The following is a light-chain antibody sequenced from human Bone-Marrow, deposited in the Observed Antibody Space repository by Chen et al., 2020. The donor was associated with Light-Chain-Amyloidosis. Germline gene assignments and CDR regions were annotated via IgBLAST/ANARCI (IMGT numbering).Light chain of an antibody. CDR1: SSDVGGDNH. V-gene: IGLV2-14*01. CDR3: SSYTITNTLV. CDR2: EVT. J-gene: IGLJ1*01. Sequence: QSALTQPASVSGSPGQSITISCTGTSSDVGGDNHVSWYPQHPDKAPKLMIYEVTKRPSWVPDRFSGSKSDNTASLTISGLQTEDEADYFCSSYTITNTLVFGSGTRVTVL.